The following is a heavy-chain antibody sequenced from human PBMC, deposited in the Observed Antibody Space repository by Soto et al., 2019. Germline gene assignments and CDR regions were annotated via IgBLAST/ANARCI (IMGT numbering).Heavy chain of an antibody. D-gene: IGHD3-22*01. V-gene: IGHV3-53*01. CDR1: GFTVSSNY. Sequence: PGGSLRLSCAASGFTVSSNYMSWVRQAPGKGLEWVSVIYSGGSTYYADSVKGRFTISRDNSKNTLYLQMNSLRAEDTAVYYCARDSDSSGEYFQHWGQGTLVTVSS. J-gene: IGHJ1*01. CDR2: IYSGGST. CDR3: ARDSDSSGEYFQH.